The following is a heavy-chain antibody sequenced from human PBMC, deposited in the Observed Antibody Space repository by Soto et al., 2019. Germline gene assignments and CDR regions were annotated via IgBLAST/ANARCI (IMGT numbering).Heavy chain of an antibody. CDR3: ARDRIVGAIPYRWFDP. J-gene: IGHJ5*02. Sequence: QVQLVQSGAEVKKPGSSVKVSCKASGGTFSSYAISWVRQAPGQGLEWMGGIIPIFGTANYAQKFQGRVTITADESTSTAYMKLSSLRSEDTAVYYCARDRIVGAIPYRWFDPWGQGTLVTVSS. V-gene: IGHV1-69*01. CDR1: GGTFSSYA. CDR2: IIPIFGTA. D-gene: IGHD1-26*01.